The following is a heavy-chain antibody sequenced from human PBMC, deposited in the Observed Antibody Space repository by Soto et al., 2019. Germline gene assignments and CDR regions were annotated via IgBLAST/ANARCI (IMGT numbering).Heavy chain of an antibody. CDR2: ISSSGSTI. V-gene: IGHV3-11*04. CDR3: ARDPTPYYYDSSGYGEDAFDI. J-gene: IGHJ3*02. Sequence: LSLTCTVSGGSISSSSYYWGWIRQPPGKGLEWVSYISSSGSTIYYADSVKGRFTISRDNAKNSLYLQMNSLRAEDTAVYYCARDPTPYYYDSSGYGEDAFDIWGQGTMVTVSS. D-gene: IGHD3-22*01. CDR1: GGSISSSSYY.